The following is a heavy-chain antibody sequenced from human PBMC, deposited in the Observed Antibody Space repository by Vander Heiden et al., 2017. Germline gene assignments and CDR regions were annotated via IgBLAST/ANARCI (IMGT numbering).Heavy chain of an antibody. CDR2: IWYDETNK. J-gene: IGHJ4*02. D-gene: IGHD7-27*01. CDR3: ARQLGIIDGVEF. Sequence: QVQLVESGGGVVQPGRSLRLPRVPPGFTFSPSGMPWVRQAPGKGLEWVAGIWYDETNKYYADSVKGRFTISRDNSKNTLYLQMNSLGAEDTAVYYCARQLGIIDGVEFWGQGTLVTVST. CDR1: GFTFSPSG. V-gene: IGHV3-33*01.